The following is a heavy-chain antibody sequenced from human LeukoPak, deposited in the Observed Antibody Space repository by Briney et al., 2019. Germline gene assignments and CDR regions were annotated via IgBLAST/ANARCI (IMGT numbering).Heavy chain of an antibody. CDR1: GFTFSSYA. D-gene: IGHD2-15*01. Sequence: GGSLRLSCAASGFTFSSYAMSWVRQAPGKVLEWVSAISGSGGSTYYADSVQGRFTISRDNSKSTLCLQMNSLRAEDTAVYYCAKQLGYCSDGSCYFPYWGQGTLVTVSS. CDR3: AKQLGYCSDGSCYFPY. CDR2: ISGSGGST. V-gene: IGHV3-23*01. J-gene: IGHJ4*02.